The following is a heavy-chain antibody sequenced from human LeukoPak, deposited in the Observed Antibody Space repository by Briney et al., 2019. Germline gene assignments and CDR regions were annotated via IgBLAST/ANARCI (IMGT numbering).Heavy chain of an antibody. CDR2: ISNSGGTT. J-gene: IGHJ4*02. V-gene: IGHV3-23*01. D-gene: IGHD6-13*01. Sequence: GGSLRLSCASSGFTFSSYAMNWVRQAPGKGLEWVSTISNSGGTTYYADSVKGRFTISRDNSKNTLYLQMDSLRAEDTAVYYCAKAPYSTSWYYFDYWDQGTLDTVTS. CDR3: AKAPYSTSWYYFDY. CDR1: GFTFSSYA.